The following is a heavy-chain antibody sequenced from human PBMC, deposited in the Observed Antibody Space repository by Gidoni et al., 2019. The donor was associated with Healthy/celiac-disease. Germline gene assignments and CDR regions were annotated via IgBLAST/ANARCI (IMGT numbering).Heavy chain of an antibody. Sequence: QVQLVQSGAEVKKPGSSVKVACKASGGTFSSYAISWVRQAPGQGLEWMGRIIPILGIANYAQKFQGRVTITADKSTSTAYMELSSLRSEDTAVYYCARGNYYDSSGYIVYWGQGTLVTVSS. V-gene: IGHV1-69*04. J-gene: IGHJ4*02. CDR1: GGTFSSYA. D-gene: IGHD3-22*01. CDR3: ARGNYYDSSGYIVY. CDR2: IIPILGIA.